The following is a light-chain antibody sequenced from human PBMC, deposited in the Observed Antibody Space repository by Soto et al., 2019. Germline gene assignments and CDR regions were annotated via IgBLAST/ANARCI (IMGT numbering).Light chain of an antibody. CDR2: DAS. Sequence: EIVLTQSPATLSLSPGERATLSCRASQSVSSYLAWYQQKPGQAPRLLIYDASNRATGIPARFSGSGSRTDFTLTNSSLEPEDVAVYYLQKRSNWPETFGEGTRLENK. CDR3: QKRSNWPET. V-gene: IGKV3-11*01. J-gene: IGKJ5*01. CDR1: QSVSSY.